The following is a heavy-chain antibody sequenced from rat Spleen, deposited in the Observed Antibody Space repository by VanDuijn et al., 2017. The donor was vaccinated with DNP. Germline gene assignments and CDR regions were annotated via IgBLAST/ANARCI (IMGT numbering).Heavy chain of an antibody. Sequence: EVKLVESGGGLVQPGKSLKLSCAASGFNFNDNWMGWVRQAPGKGLEWIGQINKDSSTITYIPSLKDKFTISRDNDQNTLYLQMSKLGSEDTATYYCATGATEGFPYWGQGTLVTVSS. CDR2: INKDSSTI. D-gene: IGHD1-11*01. J-gene: IGHJ3*01. CDR3: ATGATEGFPY. CDR1: GFNFNDNW. V-gene: IGHV4-2*01.